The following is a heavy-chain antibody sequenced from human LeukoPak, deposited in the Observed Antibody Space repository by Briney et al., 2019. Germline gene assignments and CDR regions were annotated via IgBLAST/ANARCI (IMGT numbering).Heavy chain of an antibody. CDR1: GGSISRYY. D-gene: IGHD4/OR15-4a*01. CDR3: ARWGAGSSNAFDP. Sequence: SETLSLTCTVSGGSISRYYWSWIRQPPGKGLEWIGYIYYSGSTNYNPSLKSRVTISVDTSKNQFSLKLSSVTAADTAVYYCARWGAGSSNAFDPWGQGTLVTVSS. V-gene: IGHV4-59*08. J-gene: IGHJ5*02. CDR2: IYYSGST.